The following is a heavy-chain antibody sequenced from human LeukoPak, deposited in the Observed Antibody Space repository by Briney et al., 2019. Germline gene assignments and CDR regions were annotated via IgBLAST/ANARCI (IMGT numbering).Heavy chain of an antibody. J-gene: IGHJ4*02. CDR3: ARNYGSGSYYNGAFDY. CDR1: GFTFSSYW. D-gene: IGHD3-10*01. V-gene: IGHV3-74*01. CDR2: INSDGSST. Sequence: GGSLRLSCAASGFTFSSYWMHWVRQAPGKGLVWVSRINSDGSSTSYADSVKGRFTISRYNDKNTLYLQMNSLRAEDTAVYYCARNYGSGSYYNGAFDYWGQGTLVTVSS.